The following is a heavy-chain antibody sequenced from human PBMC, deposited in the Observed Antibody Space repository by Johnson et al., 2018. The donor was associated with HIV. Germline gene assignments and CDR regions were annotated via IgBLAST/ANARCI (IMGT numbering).Heavy chain of an antibody. CDR1: GFTFDDYA. CDR2: ISWNSGSL. D-gene: IGHD6-25*01. V-gene: IGHV3-9*01. CDR3: TKLTRLDAFDI. J-gene: IGHJ3*02. Sequence: VQLVESGGGLVQPGRSLRLSCAASGFTFDDYAMHLVRQTPGKGLEWVSGISWNSGSLGYADSVKGRFTISRDNAKNSLYLQMNSLRAEDTALYYCTKLTRLDAFDIWGQGTMVTVSS.